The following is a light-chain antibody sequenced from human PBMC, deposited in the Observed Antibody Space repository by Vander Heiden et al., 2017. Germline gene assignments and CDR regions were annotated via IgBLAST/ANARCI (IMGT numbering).Light chain of an antibody. Sequence: IVLTQSPGILSLSPGERVTLSCRASQSVSTNYLAWYQQKPGQAPRLLIYGASSRAPGIPDRFSGSGSGTDFTLTISRLEPEDFAVYYCQHYGSSPAFGQGTKVEIK. CDR2: GAS. V-gene: IGKV3-20*01. CDR3: QHYGSSPA. J-gene: IGKJ1*01. CDR1: QSVSTNY.